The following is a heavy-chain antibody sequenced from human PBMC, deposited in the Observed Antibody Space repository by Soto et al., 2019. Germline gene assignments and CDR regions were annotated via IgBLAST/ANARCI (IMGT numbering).Heavy chain of an antibody. V-gene: IGHV3-30-3*01. D-gene: IGHD3-22*01. J-gene: IGHJ4*02. CDR3: ARDFPEYYYDSSGYYWTFDY. CDR2: ISYDGSNK. CDR1: GFTFSSYA. Sequence: GGSLRLSCAASGFTFSSYAMHWVRQAPGKGLEWVAVISYDGSNKYYADSVKGRFTISRDNSKNTLYLQMNSLRAEDTAVYYCARDFPEYYYDSSGYYWTFDYWGQGTLVTV.